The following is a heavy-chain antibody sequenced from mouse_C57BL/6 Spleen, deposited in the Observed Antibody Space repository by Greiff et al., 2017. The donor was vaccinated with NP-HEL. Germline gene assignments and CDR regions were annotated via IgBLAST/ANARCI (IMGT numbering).Heavy chain of an antibody. CDR2: IYPGCGRT. CDR3: ASAFTTVVATPFDD. V-gene: IGHV1-55*01. D-gene: IGHD1-1*01. CDR1: GYTFTSYW. J-gene: IGHJ2*01. Sequence: QVQLQQPGAELVKPGASVKMSCKASGYTFTSYWITWVKPRPGQGLEWIGDIYPGCGRTNYNEKLKSKATLTVDPSSSTAYMQLSSLTSEDSAVYYCASAFTTVVATPFDDWGQGTTLTVSS.